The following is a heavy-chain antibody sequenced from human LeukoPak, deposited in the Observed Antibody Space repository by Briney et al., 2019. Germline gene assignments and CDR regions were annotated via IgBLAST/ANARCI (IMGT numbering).Heavy chain of an antibody. V-gene: IGHV4-34*01. CDR3: ARPPGSGSPYDASDI. Sequence: SETLSLTCAVYGGSFSGYYWSWIRQPPGKGLEWIGSIYYSGSTYYNPSPKSRVTISVDTSKNQFSLKLSSVTAADTAVYYCARPPGSGSPYDASDIWGQGTMVTVSS. CDR1: GGSFSGYY. D-gene: IGHD3-10*01. J-gene: IGHJ3*02. CDR2: IYYSGST.